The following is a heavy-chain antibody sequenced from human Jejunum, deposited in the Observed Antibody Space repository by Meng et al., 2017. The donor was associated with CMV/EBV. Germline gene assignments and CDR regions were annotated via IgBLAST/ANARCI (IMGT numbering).Heavy chain of an antibody. CDR2: ISCHNGDT. V-gene: IGHV1-18*01. CDR3: ARDPSNTSGRYAYFDY. Sequence: QLQLMQSGAGVKKPGASVRVSCKASGYTFTHHGISWIRQAPGQGLEWMGWISCHNGDTNYAQKFQGRVTMTTDTSTSTAYMDLRSLRSDDTAVYYCARDPSNTSGRYAYFDYWGQGTLVTVSS. D-gene: IGHD6-19*01. CDR1: GYTFTHHG. J-gene: IGHJ4*02.